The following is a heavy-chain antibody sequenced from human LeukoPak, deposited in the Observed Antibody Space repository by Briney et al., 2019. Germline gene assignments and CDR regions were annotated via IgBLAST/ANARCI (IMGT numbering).Heavy chain of an antibody. CDR3: ARASALSNWFDP. Sequence: SETLSLTCTVSGGSISSYYWSWIRQPPGKGLEWIGYIYYSGSTNYNPSLKSRVTISVDTSKNQFSLKLSSVTAADTAVYYCARASALSNWFDPWGQGTLVTVSS. J-gene: IGHJ5*02. CDR2: IYYSGST. V-gene: IGHV4-59*12. CDR1: GGSISSYY.